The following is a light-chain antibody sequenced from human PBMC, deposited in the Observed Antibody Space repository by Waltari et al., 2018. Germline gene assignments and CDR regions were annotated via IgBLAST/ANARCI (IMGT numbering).Light chain of an antibody. J-gene: IGLJ3*02. V-gene: IGLV1-40*01. Sequence: QSVLTQPPSVSGAPGQRVTISCTGSSSHIGAGYDVHWYQQLPGTVPKLLIDGNNNRPSGVPDRFSGSKSGTSASLAITGLQAEDEADYYCQSYDRSLSGWVFGGGTKLTVL. CDR1: SSHIGAGYD. CDR2: GNN. CDR3: QSYDRSLSGWV.